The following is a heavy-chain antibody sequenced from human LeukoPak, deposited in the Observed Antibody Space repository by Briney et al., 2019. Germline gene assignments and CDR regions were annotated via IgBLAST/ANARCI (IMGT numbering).Heavy chain of an antibody. J-gene: IGHJ6*04. CDR3: AGRLPRMMPGV. CDR1: GGSFSGYY. D-gene: IGHD2-15*01. V-gene: IGHV4-34*01. Sequence: SSETLSLTCAVYGGSFSGYYWSWLRQPPGKGLEWIGEINHSGATNYNPSLKRRVTISVDTSKNQFSLKLSSVTAADTAVYYCAGRLPRMMPGVWGKGTTVTISS. CDR2: INHSGAT.